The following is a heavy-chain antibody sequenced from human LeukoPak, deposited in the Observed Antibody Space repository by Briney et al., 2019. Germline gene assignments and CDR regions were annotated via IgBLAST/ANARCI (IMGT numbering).Heavy chain of an antibody. CDR3: AKRGVVIRVILVGFHKEAYYFDS. J-gene: IGHJ4*02. V-gene: IGHV3-23*01. CDR2: LSGSGGGT. CDR1: GFTFSSHL. Sequence: SGGSLRLSCAASGFTFSSHLMTWVRQAPGKGLEWVAGLSGSGGGTNYADSVKGRFTISRDNAKNTLYLQMNSLRAEDTAVYFCAKRGVVIRVILVGFHKEAYYFDSWGQGALVTVSS. D-gene: IGHD3-10*01.